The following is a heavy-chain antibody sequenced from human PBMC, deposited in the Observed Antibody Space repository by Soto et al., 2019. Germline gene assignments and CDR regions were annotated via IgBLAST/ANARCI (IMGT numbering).Heavy chain of an antibody. CDR1: GFTFSDYS. V-gene: IGHV3-21*01. CDR2: ISSSSSYI. CDR3: ARDRGGYTPDAFDI. Sequence: EVQLVESGGGLVKPGGSLRLSCAASGFTFSDYSMNWVRQAPGKGLEWVSSISSSSSYIYFADSVKGRFTISRDNAKNSLYLQMNSLRAEDTAVYYCARDRGGYTPDAFDIWGQGTMVTVSS. D-gene: IGHD2-15*01. J-gene: IGHJ3*02.